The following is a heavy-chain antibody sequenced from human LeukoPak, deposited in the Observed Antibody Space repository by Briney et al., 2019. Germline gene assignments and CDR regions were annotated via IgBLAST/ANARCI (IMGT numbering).Heavy chain of an antibody. D-gene: IGHD5-18*01. Sequence: GGSLRLSCAASGFTFSSYEMNWVRQAPGKGLEWVSYISSSGRTIYYADSVRGRFTISRDNAKNSLYLQMNSLRAEDTAVYYCARGGGYSYGHILFDYWGQGTLVTVSS. J-gene: IGHJ4*02. CDR2: ISSSGRTI. CDR3: ARGGGYSYGHILFDY. CDR1: GFTFSSYE. V-gene: IGHV3-48*03.